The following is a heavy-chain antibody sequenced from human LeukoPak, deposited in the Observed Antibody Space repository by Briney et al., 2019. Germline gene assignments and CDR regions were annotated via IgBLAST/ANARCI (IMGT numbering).Heavy chain of an antibody. CDR2: ISWNSGTI. CDR3: AKGIGYSYGVDY. Sequence: GRSLRLSCAASGFTFDDYAMHWVRQAPGKGLEWVSGISWNSGTIGYVDSVKGRFTISRDNAENSLYLQMNSLRAEDTALYYCAKGIGYSYGVDYWGQGTLVTVSS. CDR1: GFTFDDYA. V-gene: IGHV3-9*01. D-gene: IGHD5-18*01. J-gene: IGHJ4*02.